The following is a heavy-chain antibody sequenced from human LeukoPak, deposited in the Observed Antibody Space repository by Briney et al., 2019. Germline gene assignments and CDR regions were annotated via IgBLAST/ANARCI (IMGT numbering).Heavy chain of an antibody. V-gene: IGHV1-2*02. Sequence: ASVKVSCKASGYTFTSYDINWVRQATGQGLEWMGCIDPHSGGTKYAQKLQGRVTMTWDTSISTASMELSSLGSDDTAVFYCAREYYDSSGTKYAFDIWGQGTLITVSS. CDR3: AREYYDSSGTKYAFDI. J-gene: IGHJ3*02. CDR1: GYTFTSYD. D-gene: IGHD3-22*01. CDR2: IDPHSGGT.